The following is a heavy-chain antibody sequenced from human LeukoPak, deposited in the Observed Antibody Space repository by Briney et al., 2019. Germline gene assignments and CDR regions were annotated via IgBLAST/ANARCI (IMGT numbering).Heavy chain of an antibody. Sequence: QSGGSLRLSCTASGFTFKDYAMYWVRQAPGKGLEWVSGISWNSGTTDYADSVKGRFTVSRDNAKDSLYLQMNSLRPEDTAWYYCAKDQGRYVSKHYFDYWGRGTLVTVSS. J-gene: IGHJ4*02. CDR2: ISWNSGTT. CDR1: GFTFKDYA. CDR3: AKDQGRYVSKHYFDY. D-gene: IGHD2-15*01. V-gene: IGHV3-9*01.